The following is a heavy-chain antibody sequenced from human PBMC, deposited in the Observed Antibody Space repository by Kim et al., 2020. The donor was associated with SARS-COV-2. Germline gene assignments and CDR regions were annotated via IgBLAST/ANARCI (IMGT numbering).Heavy chain of an antibody. CDR3: ARDGVGATTGPTPYFDY. Sequence: SETLSLTCTVSGGSISSGGYYWSWIRQHPGKGLEWIGYIYYSGSTYYNPSLKSRVTISVDTSKNQFSLKLSSVTAADTAVYYCARDGVGATTGPTPYFDYWGQGTLVTVSS. V-gene: IGHV4-31*03. J-gene: IGHJ4*02. CDR2: IYYSGST. D-gene: IGHD1-26*01. CDR1: GGSISSGGYY.